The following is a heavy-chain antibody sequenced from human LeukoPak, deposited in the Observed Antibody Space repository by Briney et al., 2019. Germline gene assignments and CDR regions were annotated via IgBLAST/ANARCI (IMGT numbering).Heavy chain of an antibody. V-gene: IGHV4-30-2*01. D-gene: IGHD5-18*01. CDR3: ASLKDRGYSYGHAIFDY. CDR1: GGSISGGGSS. CDR2: IYHSGST. J-gene: IGHJ4*02. Sequence: SQTLSLTCAVSGGSISGGGSSWTWIRQPPGKGLEWIGYIYHSGSTYYNPSLKSRVTISVDRSKNQFSLKLSSVTAADTAVYYCASLKDRGYSYGHAIFDYWGQGTLVTVSS.